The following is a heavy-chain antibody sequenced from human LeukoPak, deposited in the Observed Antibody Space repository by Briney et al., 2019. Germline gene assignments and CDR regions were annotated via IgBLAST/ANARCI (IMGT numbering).Heavy chain of an antibody. J-gene: IGHJ5*02. V-gene: IGHV3-11*01. Sequence: AGGSLRLSCATSGFTFNDYYMSWIRQAPGKGLEWLSYINIGGTNTHYADSVKGRFTISRDNAKKSLYLEMNNLRAEDTAVYYCATDGAGFDTWGQGALVTVSS. CDR2: INIGGTNT. CDR1: GFTFNDYY. CDR3: ATDGAGFDT.